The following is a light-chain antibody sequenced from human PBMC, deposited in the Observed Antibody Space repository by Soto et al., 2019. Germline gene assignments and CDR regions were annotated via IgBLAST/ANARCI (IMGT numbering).Light chain of an antibody. V-gene: IGLV2-23*01. CDR1: SVDVGSYNL. J-gene: IGLJ2*01. CDR2: EGS. Sequence: QSALTKPASVSGSPGQSITFSCPGTSVDVGSYNLVSWYQQHPGKAPKLMIYEGSKRPSGVSNRFSGSKSGNTASLTISGLQAEDEADYYCCSYAGSNVVFGGGTKLTVL. CDR3: CSYAGSNVV.